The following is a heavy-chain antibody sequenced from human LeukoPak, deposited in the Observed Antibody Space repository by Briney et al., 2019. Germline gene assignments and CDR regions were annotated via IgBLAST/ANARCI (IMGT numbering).Heavy chain of an antibody. CDR1: GFTFSNYD. CDR3: AKDLSRAVAADWFDP. J-gene: IGHJ5*02. CDR2: LSDSGGST. Sequence: PGGSLRLSCAASGFTFSNYDMSWVRHAPGKGLEWVSSLSDSGGSTYYADSVKGRFTISRDNSKNTLYLQMTNLSAAETAVYYCAKDLSRAVAADWFDPWDQGSLVTVSS. V-gene: IGHV3-23*01. D-gene: IGHD6-19*01.